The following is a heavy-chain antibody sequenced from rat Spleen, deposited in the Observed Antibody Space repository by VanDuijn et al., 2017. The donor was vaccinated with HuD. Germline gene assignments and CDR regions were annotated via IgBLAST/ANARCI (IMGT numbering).Heavy chain of an antibody. CDR3: ARHNSGYGVMDA. Sequence: EVQLVESGGGLVQPGRSLKLSCAASGFTFSDYGMHWIRQAPTKGLEWVASISPSGGATYYRDSVKGRFTISRDNAKSTLYLQMDSLRSEDTATYYCARHNSGYGVMDAWGQGASVTVSS. D-gene: IGHD4-3*01. V-gene: IGHV5-19*01. J-gene: IGHJ4*01. CDR1: GFTFSDYG. CDR2: ISPSGGAT.